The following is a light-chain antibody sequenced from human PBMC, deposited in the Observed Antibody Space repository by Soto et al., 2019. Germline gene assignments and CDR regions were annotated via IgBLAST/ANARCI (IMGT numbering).Light chain of an antibody. J-gene: IGKJ5*01. CDR3: QQYGSSEII. CDR2: GAS. V-gene: IGKV3-20*01. CDR1: QSVSSSY. Sequence: ESVLMQCRGTLSLSPGERATLSCRASQSVSSSYLAWYQQKPGQAPRHLIYGASSRATGIQDRFSGSGSGTDFTLTISRLEPEDFAVYYCQQYGSSEIIFGQATRLEIK.